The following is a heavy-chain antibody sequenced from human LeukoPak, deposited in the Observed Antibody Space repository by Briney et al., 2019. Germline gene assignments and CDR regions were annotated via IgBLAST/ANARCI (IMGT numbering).Heavy chain of an antibody. D-gene: IGHD2-2*01. Sequence: GGSLRLSCAASGFTFSSYWMTWVRQAPGKGLEWVAVIWYDGSNKYYAESVKGRFTISRDNSKNTLYLQMNSLRAEDTAVYYCARESAYCSRTSCHFDYWGQGTLVTVSS. CDR3: ARESAYCSRTSCHFDY. CDR1: GFTFSSYW. CDR2: IWYDGSNK. J-gene: IGHJ4*02. V-gene: IGHV3-33*08.